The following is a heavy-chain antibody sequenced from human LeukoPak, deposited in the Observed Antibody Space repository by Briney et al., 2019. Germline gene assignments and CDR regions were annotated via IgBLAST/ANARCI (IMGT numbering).Heavy chain of an antibody. D-gene: IGHD5-12*01. V-gene: IGHV3-23*01. Sequence: GSLSLSCAASGFTFSSYAMSWVRQAPGKGLEWVSAISGSGGSTYYADSVKGRFTISRDNAKNSLYLQMNSLRAEDTAVYYCASHSEEMATNHFDYWGQGTLVTVSS. CDR2: ISGSGGST. CDR1: GFTFSSYA. J-gene: IGHJ4*02. CDR3: ASHSEEMATNHFDY.